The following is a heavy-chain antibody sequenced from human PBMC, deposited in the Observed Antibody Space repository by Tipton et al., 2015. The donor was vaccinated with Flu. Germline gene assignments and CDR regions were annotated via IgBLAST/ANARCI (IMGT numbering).Heavy chain of an antibody. J-gene: IGHJ4*02. CDR3: AKNAGYCSSISCYRPFDY. CDR2: ISGSGAYT. D-gene: IGHD2-2*01. Sequence: GSLLLSCATSGFTFGSFWMAWVRQAPGKGLEWVSSISGSGAYTYYADSVKGRFTISRDNSKNTLYLQMNSLRAEDTAVYYCAKNAGYCSSISCYRPFDYWGQGILVTVSS. CDR1: GFTFGSFW. V-gene: IGHV3-23*01.